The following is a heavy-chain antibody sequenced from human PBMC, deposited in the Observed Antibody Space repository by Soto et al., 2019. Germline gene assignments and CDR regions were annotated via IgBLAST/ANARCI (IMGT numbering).Heavy chain of an antibody. J-gene: IGHJ6*02. CDR1: GFTFSSYG. Sequence: QVQLVESGGGVVQPGRSLRLSCAASGFTFSSYGMHWVRQAPGKGLEWVAVIWYDGSNKYYADSVKGRFTISRDNSKNTLYLQMNSLRAEDTAVYYCARRNGDFWSGYYYYGMDVWGQGTTVTVSS. CDR3: ARRNGDFWSGYYYYGMDV. D-gene: IGHD3-3*01. CDR2: IWYDGSNK. V-gene: IGHV3-33*01.